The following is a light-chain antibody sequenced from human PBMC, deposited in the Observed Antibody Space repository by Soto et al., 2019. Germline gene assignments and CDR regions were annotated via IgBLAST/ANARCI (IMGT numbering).Light chain of an antibody. V-gene: IGLV2-23*02. CDR2: EVT. Sequence: QSALTQPASVSGSPGQSITISCTGTSSDVGSYNFVSWYQHHPGKAPKLIIYEVTKWPSGVSHRFSGSKSGSTASLTLSGLRAEDEADYYCCSFAGGLTWVFGGGTKLTVL. CDR3: CSFAGGLTWV. CDR1: SSDVGSYNF. J-gene: IGLJ3*02.